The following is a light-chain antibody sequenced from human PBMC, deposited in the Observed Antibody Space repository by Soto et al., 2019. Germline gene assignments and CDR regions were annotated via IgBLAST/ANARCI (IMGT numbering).Light chain of an antibody. CDR1: RNDVGGYNY. J-gene: IGLJ2*01. CDR3: CSYAGSYTLI. CDR2: DVT. Sequence: QSALTQPRSVSGSPGQSVTVSCTGTRNDVGGYNYVSWYQQHPGKAPKLIISDVTNRPSGVPDRFSGSKSGNTASLTISGLQADDEAEYYCCSYAGSYTLIFGGGTKLNVL. V-gene: IGLV2-11*01.